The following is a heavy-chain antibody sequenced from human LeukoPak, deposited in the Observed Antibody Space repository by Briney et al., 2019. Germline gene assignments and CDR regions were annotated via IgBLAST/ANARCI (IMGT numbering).Heavy chain of an antibody. J-gene: IGHJ4*02. D-gene: IGHD1-26*01. V-gene: IGHV3-74*01. CDR1: GFIFSTYW. Sequence: QSGGSLRLSCAVSGFIFSTYWMHWVRQAPGKGLVWVSRINTDGSLLNYADSVKGRFTMSRDNSKNTLYLQMSSLRAEDTAVYYCARIIVGATGIDYWGQGALVTVSS. CDR3: ARIIVGATGIDY. CDR2: INTDGSLL.